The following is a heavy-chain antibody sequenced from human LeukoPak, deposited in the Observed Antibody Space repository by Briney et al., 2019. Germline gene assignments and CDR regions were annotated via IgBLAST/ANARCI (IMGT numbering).Heavy chain of an antibody. CDR1: GYTFTSYY. D-gene: IGHD3-9*01. J-gene: IGHJ4*02. Sequence: RASVKVSCKASGYTFTSYYMHWVRQAPGQGLEWMGIINPSGGSTSYAQKFQGRVTMTRDTSTSTVYMELSSLRSEDTAVYYCARRGTYYDILTGYSPEYYSDYWGQGTLVTVSS. CDR3: ARRGTYYDILTGYSPEYYSDY. CDR2: INPSGGST. V-gene: IGHV1-46*01.